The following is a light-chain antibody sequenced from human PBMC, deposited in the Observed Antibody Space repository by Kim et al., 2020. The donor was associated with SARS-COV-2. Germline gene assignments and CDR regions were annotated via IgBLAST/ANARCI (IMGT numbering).Light chain of an antibody. V-gene: IGKV3-20*01. J-gene: IGKJ1*01. CDR3: QQYGSSPWT. CDR2: GAS. Sequence: QGERATLDCRASQSVSSSDVAWYQQKPGQTPRLLIHGASSRATGIPDRFTGSGSGTEFTLTISRLEPEDFAVYYCQQYGSSPWTFGQGTKVDIK. CDR1: QSVSSSD.